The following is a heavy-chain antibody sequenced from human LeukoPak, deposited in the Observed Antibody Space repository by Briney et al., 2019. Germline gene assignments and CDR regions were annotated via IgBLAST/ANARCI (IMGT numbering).Heavy chain of an antibody. D-gene: IGHD6-13*01. CDR1: GFTVSSNY. CDR2: ISGSGSNT. V-gene: IGHV3-23*01. Sequence: GGSLRLSCAASGFTVSSNYMSWVRQAPGKGLEWVSGISGSGSNTYYADSVKGRFTISRDNSKNTLYLQMNSLRAEDTAVYYCAKGGSSPLDYWGQGTLVTVSS. J-gene: IGHJ4*02. CDR3: AKGGSSPLDY.